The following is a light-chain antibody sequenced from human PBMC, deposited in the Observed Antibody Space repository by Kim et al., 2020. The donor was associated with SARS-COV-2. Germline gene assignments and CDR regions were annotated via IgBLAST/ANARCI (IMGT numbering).Light chain of an antibody. Sequence: DIQMTQSPSSLSASVGDRVTITCRASQRISTWLAWYQQKPGKAPKLLIYDASSLESGVPSRFSGSGSGTEFTLTISSLQPDDFATYYCQQYHHCSRTFGQGTKLEI. V-gene: IGKV1-5*01. CDR2: DAS. CDR1: QRISTW. CDR3: QQYHHCSRT. J-gene: IGKJ2*01.